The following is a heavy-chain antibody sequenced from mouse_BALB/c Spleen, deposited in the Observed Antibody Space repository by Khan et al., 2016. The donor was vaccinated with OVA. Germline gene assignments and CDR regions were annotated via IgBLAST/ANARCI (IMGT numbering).Heavy chain of an antibody. Sequence: EVELVESGGDFVRPGGSLKLSCAASGFTFSTYGMSWVRQTPDKRLEWVATISTGGAYTYYPDSVKGRFTICRDNAKNTLYLQLSSLKSEDTAIYYCARLAYYYNSEGFAYWGQGTLVTVSA. CDR2: ISTGGAYT. CDR3: ARLAYYYNSEGFAY. J-gene: IGHJ3*01. D-gene: IGHD1-1*01. V-gene: IGHV5-6*01. CDR1: GFTFSTYG.